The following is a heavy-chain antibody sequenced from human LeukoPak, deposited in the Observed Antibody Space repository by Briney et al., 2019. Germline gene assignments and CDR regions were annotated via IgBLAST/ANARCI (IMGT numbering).Heavy chain of an antibody. J-gene: IGHJ3*02. CDR1: GGSVSSASYY. Sequence: SETLSLTCTVSGGSVSSASYYWSWIRQPPGKGLEWIAYIYYSGSTDYNPSLKSRVTISVDTSKNQFSLKLSSVTAADTAVYYCAGRLWRRDGYNLSAFDIWGQGTMVTVSS. CDR3: AGRLWRRDGYNLSAFDI. D-gene: IGHD5-24*01. CDR2: IYYSGST. V-gene: IGHV4-61*01.